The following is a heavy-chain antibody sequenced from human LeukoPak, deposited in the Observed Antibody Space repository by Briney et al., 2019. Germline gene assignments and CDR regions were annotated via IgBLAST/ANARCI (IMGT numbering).Heavy chain of an antibody. J-gene: IGHJ4*02. Sequence: AGGSLRLSCAASGFTFSSYEMNWVRQAPGKGLEWVSYISSSGSTIFYADSVKGRFTISSDNAKNSLYLQMNSLRAEDTAVYYCARGRSGNLIDYWGQGTLVTVSS. CDR2: ISSSGSTI. V-gene: IGHV3-48*03. D-gene: IGHD4-23*01. CDR1: GFTFSSYE. CDR3: ARGRSGNLIDY.